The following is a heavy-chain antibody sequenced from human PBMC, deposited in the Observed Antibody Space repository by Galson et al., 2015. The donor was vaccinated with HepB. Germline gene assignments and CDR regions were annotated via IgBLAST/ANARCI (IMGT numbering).Heavy chain of an antibody. D-gene: IGHD3-16*02. CDR2: ISGSISGSAGST. Sequence: SLRLSCAASGFTFSAYAMNWVRQAPGKGLEWASGISGSISGSAGSTYYADSVKGRFTISRDNSKNTLYLQMNSLRAEDTAVYYCAKEGYDYIWGTYRDFDYWGQGTLDTVSS. J-gene: IGHJ4*02. CDR3: AKEGYDYIWGTYRDFDY. V-gene: IGHV3-23*01. CDR1: GFTFSAYA.